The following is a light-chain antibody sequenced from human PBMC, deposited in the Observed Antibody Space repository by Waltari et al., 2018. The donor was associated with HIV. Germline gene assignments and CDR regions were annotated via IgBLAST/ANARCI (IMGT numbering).Light chain of an antibody. Sequence: ETVMTQSHAPLSASPGDPFTLSCPASQSIDDKLAWYQQKPGQSPRLLFYAASTGATGVPGRFSGSGSGTQFTLTISSLQSEDSALYYCQQYKKWPPLTFGQGTKVEIK. J-gene: IGKJ1*01. CDR2: AAS. V-gene: IGKV3-15*01. CDR1: QSIDDK. CDR3: QQYKKWPPLT.